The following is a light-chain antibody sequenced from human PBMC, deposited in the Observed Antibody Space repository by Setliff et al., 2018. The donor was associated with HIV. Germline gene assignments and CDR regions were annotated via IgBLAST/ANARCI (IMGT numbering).Light chain of an antibody. CDR3: SSYTSSSYG. CDR2: EVS. CDR1: SSDVGSYNS. V-gene: IGLV2-14*01. Sequence: ALTQPASVSGSPGQSITISCTGTSSDVGSYNSVSWFQQHPGKAPKLMIYEVSDRPSGVSNRFSGSNSGNTASLTISGLQAEDEADYYCSSYTSSSYGFGTGTKVTVL. J-gene: IGLJ1*01.